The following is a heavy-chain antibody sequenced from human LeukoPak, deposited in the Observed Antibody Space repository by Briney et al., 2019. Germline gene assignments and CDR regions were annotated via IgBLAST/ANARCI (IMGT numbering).Heavy chain of an antibody. V-gene: IGHV1-24*01. CDR1: GYLLRESS. CDR3: ATEDRSGFDVLLN. CDR2: FDAENGDI. D-gene: IGHD6-19*01. J-gene: IGHJ3*01. Sequence: ASMKVACKISGYLLRESSMHWVRQAHGKGLEWMGGFDAENGDIIYAQNLQGRVTMTEDISTDAAYMELSDLRSDDTAVYYCATEDRSGFDVLLNWGQGTMVTVSS.